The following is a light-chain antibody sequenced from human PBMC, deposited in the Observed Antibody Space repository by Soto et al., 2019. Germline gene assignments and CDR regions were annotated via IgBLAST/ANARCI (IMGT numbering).Light chain of an antibody. CDR1: QSVSAN. CDR3: QQYKSWPPIT. Sequence: EIWMRQSPPTLSLSPGERSTLSCRSSQSVSANIAWYQQKPGQAPRLLIYGASTRATGIPARFSGSGSGTEFTLSISSLQSEDFAVYYCQQYKSWPPITFGQGTRLEIK. CDR2: GAS. V-gene: IGKV3-15*01. J-gene: IGKJ5*01.